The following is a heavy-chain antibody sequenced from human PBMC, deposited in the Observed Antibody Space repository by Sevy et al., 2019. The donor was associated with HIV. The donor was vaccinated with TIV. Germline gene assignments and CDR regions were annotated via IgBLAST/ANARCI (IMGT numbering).Heavy chain of an antibody. CDR1: GFTFNRYW. D-gene: IGHD2-21*01. J-gene: IGHJ3*01. CDR3: SKIDDGDFGGGVRV. CDR2: IKQDESEK. Sequence: GGSLRLSCAASGFTFNRYWMSWVRQAPGKGLEWVANIKQDESEKHYADSVKGRFTISRDNTKNSLFLQFDTVRDEDSAIYYCSKIDDGDFGGGVRVWGQGTMVTVSS. V-gene: IGHV3-7*03.